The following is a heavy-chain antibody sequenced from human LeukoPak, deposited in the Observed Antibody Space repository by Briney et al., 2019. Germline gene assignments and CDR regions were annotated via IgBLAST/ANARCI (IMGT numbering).Heavy chain of an antibody. Sequence: ASEKVSCKASGYTFTGYAIHWVRQAPGQGLEWLGWINPGDGVTKYAQKFQGRVAFTRDTSIGTAYMDLSRLTSDDTAVYYCVRDVHNRNDDYWGQGTLVTVSS. CDR3: VRDVHNRNDDY. CDR1: GYTFTGYA. J-gene: IGHJ4*02. D-gene: IGHD1-1*01. CDR2: INPGDGVT. V-gene: IGHV1-2*02.